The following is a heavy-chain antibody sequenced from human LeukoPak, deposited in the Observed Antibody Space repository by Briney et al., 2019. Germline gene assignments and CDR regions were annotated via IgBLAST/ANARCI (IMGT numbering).Heavy chain of an antibody. J-gene: IGHJ4*02. V-gene: IGHV3-9*01. CDR2: ISWNSGSI. Sequence: GGSLRLSCAASGFTFDDYAMHWVRQAPGKGLEWVSGISWNSGSIAYADSVKGRFTISRDNAENSLYLQMNSLRAEDTALYYCAKDLSTTVTTVFDYWGQGTLVTVSS. CDR3: AKDLSTTVTTVFDY. D-gene: IGHD4-17*01. CDR1: GFTFDDYA.